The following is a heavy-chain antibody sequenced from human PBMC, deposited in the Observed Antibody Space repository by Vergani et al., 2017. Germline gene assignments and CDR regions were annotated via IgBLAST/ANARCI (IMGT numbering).Heavy chain of an antibody. CDR1: GGSFSGYY. CDR3: ARESSLIDGVYYGMDV. D-gene: IGHD5-24*01. V-gene: IGHV4-34*11. CDR2: IYYSGST. Sequence: QVQLQQWGAGLLKPSETLSLTCAVYGGSFSGYYWSWIRQPPGKGLEWIGYIYYSGSTNYNPSLKSRVTISVDTSKNQFSLKLSSVTAADTAVYYCARESSLIDGVYYGMDVWGQGTTVTVSS. J-gene: IGHJ6*02.